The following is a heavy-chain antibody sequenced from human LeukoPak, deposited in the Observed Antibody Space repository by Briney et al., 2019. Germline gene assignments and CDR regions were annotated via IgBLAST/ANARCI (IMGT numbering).Heavy chain of an antibody. D-gene: IGHD6-6*01. CDR2: ISPTGSTT. Sequence: RGSLRLSCTASGFSFSGHWMHWARQLPGKGLVWVSRISPTGSTTSYADSVKGRFTVSRDNAKNTLYLQVNNLRAQDTAVYYCARGPNSNWSGLDFWGQGTLLTVSS. V-gene: IGHV3-74*01. CDR1: GFSFSGHW. J-gene: IGHJ4*02. CDR3: ARGPNSNWSGLDF.